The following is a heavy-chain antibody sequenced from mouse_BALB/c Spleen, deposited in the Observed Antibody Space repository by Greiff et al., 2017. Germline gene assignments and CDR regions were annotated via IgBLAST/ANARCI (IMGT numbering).Heavy chain of an antibody. J-gene: IGHJ2*01. CDR3: TRGAARATFDY. Sequence: EVKLMESGGGLVQPGGSMKLSCVASGFTFSNYWMNWVRQSPEKGLEWVAEIRLKSNNYATHYAESVKGRFTISRDDSKSSVYLQMNNLRAEDTGIYYCTRGAARATFDYWGQGTTLTVSS. CDR1: GFTFSNYW. D-gene: IGHD3-1*01. CDR2: IRLKSNNYAT. V-gene: IGHV6-6*02.